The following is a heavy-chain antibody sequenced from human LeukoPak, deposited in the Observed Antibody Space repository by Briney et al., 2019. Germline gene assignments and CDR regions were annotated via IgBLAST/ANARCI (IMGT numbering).Heavy chain of an antibody. CDR2: ISSSSSYI. Sequence: PGGSPRLSCAASGFTFSSYSMNWVRQAPGKGLEWVSSISSSSSYIYYADSVKGRFTISRDNAKNSLYLQMNSLRAEDTAVYYCARFSVAAAGTVIPRRDYWGQGTLVTVSS. J-gene: IGHJ4*02. CDR3: ARFSVAAAGTVIPRRDY. D-gene: IGHD6-13*01. V-gene: IGHV3-21*01. CDR1: GFTFSSYS.